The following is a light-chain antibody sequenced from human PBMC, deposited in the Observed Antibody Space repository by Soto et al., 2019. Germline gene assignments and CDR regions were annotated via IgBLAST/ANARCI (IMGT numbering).Light chain of an antibody. V-gene: IGKV2-28*01. Sequence: DIVIAQSPLSLSVTPGEPASISFRSSQSLLHRNGYSYLDWYLQKPGQSPQLLIYLGSTRASGVPDRFSGSGSGTDFSLKISRVEAEDVGVYYCMQARQSPITFGGGTKVDIK. CDR1: QSLLHRNGYSY. CDR3: MQARQSPIT. J-gene: IGKJ4*01. CDR2: LGS.